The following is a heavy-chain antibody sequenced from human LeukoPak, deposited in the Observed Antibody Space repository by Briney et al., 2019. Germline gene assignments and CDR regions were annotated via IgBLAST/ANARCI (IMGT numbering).Heavy chain of an antibody. CDR2: ISGSGGST. J-gene: IGHJ4*02. Sequence: GGSLRLSCAASGFTFSSYAVSWVRQAPGKGLEWVSAISGSGGSTYYADSVKGRFTISRDNSKNTLYLQMNSLRAEDTAVYYCAKDHGVLRFLEWLSPYYYFDYWGQGTLVTVSS. CDR3: AKDHGVLRFLEWLSPYYYFDY. V-gene: IGHV3-23*01. CDR1: GFTFSSYA. D-gene: IGHD3-3*01.